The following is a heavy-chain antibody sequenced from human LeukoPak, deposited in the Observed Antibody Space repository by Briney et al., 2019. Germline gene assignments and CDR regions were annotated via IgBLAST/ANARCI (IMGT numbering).Heavy chain of an antibody. Sequence: GGSLRLSCAASGFTFSSYAMSWVRQAPGKGLEWVSAISGSGGSTYYADSVKGRFTISRDNSKNTLYLQMSSLRAEDTAVYYCAKDPTYGGNSPFDYWGQGTLVTVSS. CDR2: ISGSGGST. J-gene: IGHJ4*02. CDR3: AKDPTYGGNSPFDY. CDR1: GFTFSSYA. V-gene: IGHV3-23*01. D-gene: IGHD4-23*01.